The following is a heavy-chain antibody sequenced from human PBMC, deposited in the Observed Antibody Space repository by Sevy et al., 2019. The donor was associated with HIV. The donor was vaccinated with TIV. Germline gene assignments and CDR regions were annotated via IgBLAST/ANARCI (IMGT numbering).Heavy chain of an antibody. D-gene: IGHD1-26*01. CDR2: AYYTSKWYY. V-gene: IGHV6-1*01. Sequence: TLSLTCSISGDSVSRNSGSWNWIRQSPSRGLEWLGRAYYTSKWYYDYSASLKSRLSINPDTSKNQFSLQLNSVTPEDTAVYYCVRDVRSGSFSRGFDYWGQGTLVTVSS. CDR3: VRDVRSGSFSRGFDY. J-gene: IGHJ4*02. CDR1: GDSVSRNSGS.